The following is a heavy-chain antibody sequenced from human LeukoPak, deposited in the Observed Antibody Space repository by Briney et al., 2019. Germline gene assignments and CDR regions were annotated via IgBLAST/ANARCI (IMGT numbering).Heavy chain of an antibody. CDR2: INQDGREK. V-gene: IGHV3-7*01. CDR3: AREWQGGIAAAGTRIEGDY. Sequence: PGGSLRLSCAVSGFAVSGYGMSWVGQGPGKGLEWVANINQDGREKYYVDSVKGRFTISRNNAENSLFLQMSSLRVEDTAVYYCAREWQGGIAAAGTRIEGDYWGQGTLVAVSS. J-gene: IGHJ4*02. D-gene: IGHD6-13*01. CDR1: GFAVSGYG.